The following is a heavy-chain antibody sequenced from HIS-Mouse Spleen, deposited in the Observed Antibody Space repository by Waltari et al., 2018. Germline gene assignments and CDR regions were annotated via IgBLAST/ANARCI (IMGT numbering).Heavy chain of an antibody. V-gene: IGHV4-39*07. CDR2: IYYSGST. J-gene: IGHJ2*01. D-gene: IGHD6-13*01. CDR3: AREIPYSSSWYDWYFDL. CDR1: GGPISSSSYY. Sequence: GLVKPSETLSLTCTVSGGPISSSSYYWGWIRQPPGKGLEWIGSIYYSGSTYYNPSPKSRVTISVDTSKNQFSLKLSSVTAADTAVYYCAREIPYSSSWYDWYFDLWGRGTLVTVSS.